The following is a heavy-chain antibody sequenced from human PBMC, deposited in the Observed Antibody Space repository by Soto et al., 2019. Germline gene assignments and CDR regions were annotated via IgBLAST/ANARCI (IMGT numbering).Heavy chain of an antibody. J-gene: IGHJ3*01. CDR3: ARDFGAYPSRADAFDF. Sequence: QVQLVESGGTVVQPGRSLRLSCAASGFTFTHYAMHWVRQAPGKGLEWVALISFDGSNRYFADSVKGRFTISRDDSKNTLSLEMNSLRPEDTATYYCARDFGAYPSRADAFDFWGQGTLVTVSS. CDR2: ISFDGSNR. D-gene: IGHD4-17*01. V-gene: IGHV3-30*04. CDR1: GFTFTHYA.